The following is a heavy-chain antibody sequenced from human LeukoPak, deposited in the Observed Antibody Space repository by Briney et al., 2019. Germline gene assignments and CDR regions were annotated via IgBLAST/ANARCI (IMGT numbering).Heavy chain of an antibody. J-gene: IGHJ4*02. V-gene: IGHV3-23*01. CDR2: ISGSGGST. CDR1: GFRFSNYA. CDR3: AKSHTAMATGRFDY. D-gene: IGHD5-18*01. Sequence: GGSLRLSCTASGFRFSNYAMNWVRQAPGKGLEWVSAISGSGGSTYYADSVKGRFTISRDNSKNTLYLQMNSLRAEDTTVYYCAKSHTAMATGRFDYWGQGTLVTVSS.